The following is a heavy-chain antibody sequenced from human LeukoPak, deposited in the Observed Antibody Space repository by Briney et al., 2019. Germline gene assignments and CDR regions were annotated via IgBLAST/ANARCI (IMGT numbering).Heavy chain of an antibody. CDR2: INTDASST. V-gene: IGHV3-74*01. CDR1: GFTLTNYW. CDR3: IRDRYDILTGYNPLGSFDI. D-gene: IGHD3-9*01. J-gene: IGHJ3*02. Sequence: SGGSLRLSCAASGFTLTNYWMHWVRQAPGKGLVWVSRINTDASSTTYADSAKGRFTISRDNAKNTLYLQMNSLRAEDTAVYYCIRDRYDILTGYNPLGSFDIWGHGTMVTVSS.